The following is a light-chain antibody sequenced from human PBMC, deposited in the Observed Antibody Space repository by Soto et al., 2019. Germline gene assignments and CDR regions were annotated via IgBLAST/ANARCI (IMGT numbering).Light chain of an antibody. J-gene: IGKJ1*01. Sequence: IPLTQSPSSLSASVGDRVTITCRASQGISSYLAWYQQKAGKAPKLLIYAASTLQSGVPSRFSGSGSGTDFTLTISSLQPEDFATYYCQQVNSWTFGQGTKVEIK. CDR2: AAS. V-gene: IGKV1-9*01. CDR3: QQVNSWT. CDR1: QGISSY.